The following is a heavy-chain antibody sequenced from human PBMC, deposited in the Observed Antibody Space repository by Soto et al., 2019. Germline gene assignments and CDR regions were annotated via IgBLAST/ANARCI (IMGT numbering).Heavy chain of an antibody. D-gene: IGHD5-12*01. V-gene: IGHV1-69*02. Sequence: GASVKVSCKASGGTFSSYTISWVRQAPGQGLEWMGRIIPILGIANYAQKFQGRVTITADKSKSTAYMELSSLRSEDTAVYYCARVSGYDPDAFDIWGQGTMVTVSS. CDR3: ARVSGYDPDAFDI. CDR1: GGTFSSYT. J-gene: IGHJ3*02. CDR2: IIPILGIA.